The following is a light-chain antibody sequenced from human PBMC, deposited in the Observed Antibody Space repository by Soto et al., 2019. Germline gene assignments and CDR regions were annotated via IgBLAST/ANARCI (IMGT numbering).Light chain of an antibody. J-gene: IGLJ3*02. CDR2: NNN. CDR3: ATWDHTPNGPV. V-gene: IGLV1-44*01. Sequence: QSVLTQPPSASGTPGQRVTISCFGSSSTIGSNTVNWYQQLPGTAPKLLIYNNNRRPSGVPDRFSGSKSGTSASLAISGLQSEDEAHYYCATWDHTPNGPVFGGGTKLTVL. CDR1: SSTIGSNT.